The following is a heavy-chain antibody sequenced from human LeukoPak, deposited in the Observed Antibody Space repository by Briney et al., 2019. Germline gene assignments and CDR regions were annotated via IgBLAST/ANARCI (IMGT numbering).Heavy chain of an antibody. Sequence: PGGSLRLSCAASGFTFRSYAMHWVRQAPGKGLEWVSSISSSSSYIYSADSVKGRFTISRDNAKNSLYLQMNSLRAEDTAVYYCVRLSGAYGGPFDIWGQGTMVTVSS. CDR2: ISSSSSYI. J-gene: IGHJ3*02. CDR3: VRLSGAYGGPFDI. CDR1: GFTFRSYA. V-gene: IGHV3-21*01. D-gene: IGHD3-10*01.